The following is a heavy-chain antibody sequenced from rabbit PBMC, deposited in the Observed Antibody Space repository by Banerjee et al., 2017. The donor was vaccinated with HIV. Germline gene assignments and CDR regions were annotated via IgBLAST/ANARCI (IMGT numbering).Heavy chain of an antibody. D-gene: IGHD4-2*01. J-gene: IGHJ3*01. CDR2: IYTGNGNT. CDR1: GFSFSSSYY. CDR3: ARQEYAGSPM. Sequence: QSLEESEGDLVKPGASLTLTCTASGFSFSSSYYMCWVRQAPGKGLEWIACIYTGNGNTFYASWAKGRFTISSTSSTTVTLQMTSLTAADTATYFCARQEYAGSPMWGQGTLVTV. V-gene: IGHV1S40*01.